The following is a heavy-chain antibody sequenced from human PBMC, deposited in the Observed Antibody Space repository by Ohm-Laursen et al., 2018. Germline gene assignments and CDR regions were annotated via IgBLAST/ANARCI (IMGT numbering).Heavy chain of an antibody. CDR1: GYTFTSYG. CDR3: AREVTYYYGSGSYSTGHYYYGMDV. V-gene: IGHV1-18*01. D-gene: IGHD3-10*01. Sequence: GSSVKVSCKASGYTFTSYGISWVRQAPGQGLEWMGWISAYNGNTNYAQKLQGRVTMTTDTSTSTAYMELRSLRSDDTAVYYCAREVTYYYGSGSYSTGHYYYGMDVWGQGTTVTVSS. J-gene: IGHJ6*02. CDR2: ISAYNGNT.